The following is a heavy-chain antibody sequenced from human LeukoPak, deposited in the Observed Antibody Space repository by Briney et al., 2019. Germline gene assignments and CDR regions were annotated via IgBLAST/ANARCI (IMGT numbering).Heavy chain of an antibody. V-gene: IGHV4-34*01. CDR1: GGSFSGYY. Sequence: SETPSLTCAVYGGSFSGYYWSWIRQPPGKGLEWIGEINHSGSTNYNPSLKSRVTISVDTSKNQFSLKLSSVTAADTAVYYCASQYYSSGWYWGAFDIWGQGTMVTVSS. CDR3: ASQYYSSGWYWGAFDI. D-gene: IGHD6-19*01. CDR2: INHSGST. J-gene: IGHJ3*02.